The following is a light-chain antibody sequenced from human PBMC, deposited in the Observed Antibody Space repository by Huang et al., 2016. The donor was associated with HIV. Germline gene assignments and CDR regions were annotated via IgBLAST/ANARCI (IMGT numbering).Light chain of an antibody. CDR2: GAS. CDR1: QSVGIY. V-gene: IGKV3-20*01. J-gene: IGKJ3*01. CDR3: QQYERPPDT. Sequence: EIVLRQPPGTLYLSPGERATLSCRASQSVGIYLDWYQQNHGQAPRLLIYGASTRGTGIPYRFSGGGSGTDFTISISRLAPEDFAVYYCQQYERPPDTFGPGTKVNIK.